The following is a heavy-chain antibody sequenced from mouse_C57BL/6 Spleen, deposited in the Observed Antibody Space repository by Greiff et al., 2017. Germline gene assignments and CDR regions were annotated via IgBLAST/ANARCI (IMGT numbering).Heavy chain of an antibody. CDR2: ISGGGGNT. CDR1: GFTFSSYT. Sequence: EVQGAESGGGLVKPGGSLKLSCAASGFTFSSYTMSWVRQTPEKRLEWVATISGGGGNTYYPDSVKGRFTISRDNAKNTLYLQMSSLRSEDTALYYCARHGVAWYFDVWGTGTTVTVSS. CDR3: ARHGVAWYFDV. D-gene: IGHD1-1*02. J-gene: IGHJ1*03. V-gene: IGHV5-9*01.